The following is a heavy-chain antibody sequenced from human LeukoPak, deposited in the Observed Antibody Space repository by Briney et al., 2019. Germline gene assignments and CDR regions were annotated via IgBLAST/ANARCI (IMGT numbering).Heavy chain of an antibody. CDR1: GGSISSYY. CDR3: ARKGVSDLYYFDS. D-gene: IGHD3-16*01. J-gene: IGHJ4*02. Sequence: SETLSLTCTVSGGSISSYYWSWIRQPPGKGMEWMGNIYYSGSTNYNSSLKSRVTISVDTSKNQISLKLRSVTAADTAVYYCARKGVSDLYYFDSWGQGTLVTVSS. CDR2: IYYSGST. V-gene: IGHV4-59*08.